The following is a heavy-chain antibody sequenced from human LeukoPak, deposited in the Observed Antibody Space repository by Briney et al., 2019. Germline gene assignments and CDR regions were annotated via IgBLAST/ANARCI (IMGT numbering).Heavy chain of an antibody. CDR3: ARDYRIAVAGSGAFDI. J-gene: IGHJ3*02. D-gene: IGHD6-19*01. Sequence: PSETLSLTCTVSGGSISSYYWSWIRQPPGKGLEWIGYIYYSGSTNYNPSLKSRVTISVDTSKNQFSLKLSSVTAADTAVYYCARDYRIAVAGSGAFDIWGQGTMVTVSS. V-gene: IGHV4-59*01. CDR2: IYYSGST. CDR1: GGSISSYY.